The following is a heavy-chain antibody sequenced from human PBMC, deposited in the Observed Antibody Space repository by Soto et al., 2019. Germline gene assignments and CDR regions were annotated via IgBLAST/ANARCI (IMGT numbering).Heavy chain of an antibody. D-gene: IGHD2-15*01. J-gene: IGHJ5*02. CDR3: ARGIRYCSGGSCLGYNWFDP. Sequence: QVQLQQWGAGLLKPSETLSLTCAVYGGSFSGYYWSWIRQPPGKGLEWIGEINHSGSTNYNPSLKSRVTISVDTSKNQFSLKLSSVTAADTAVYYCARGIRYCSGGSCLGYNWFDPWGQGTLVTVSS. V-gene: IGHV4-34*01. CDR2: INHSGST. CDR1: GGSFSGYY.